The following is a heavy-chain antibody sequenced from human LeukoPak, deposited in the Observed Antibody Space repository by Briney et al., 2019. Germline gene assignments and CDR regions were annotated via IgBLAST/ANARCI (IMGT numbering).Heavy chain of an antibody. CDR3: ARVMSAIGIRGEGMDV. D-gene: IGHD3-10*01. V-gene: IGHV1-18*04. J-gene: IGHJ6*04. CDR2: ISAYNGNT. CDR1: GYTFDNYD. Sequence: ASVKVSCKASGYTFDNYDITWVRQAPGQALEWIRWISAYNGNTNYAQKFQGRVTMITDTSTSTAYMELRSLRSDDTAVYYCARVMSAIGIRGEGMDVWGKGTTVTVSS.